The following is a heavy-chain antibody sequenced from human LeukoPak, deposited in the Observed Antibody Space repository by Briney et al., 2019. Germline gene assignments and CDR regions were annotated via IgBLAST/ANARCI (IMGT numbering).Heavy chain of an antibody. J-gene: IGHJ4*02. D-gene: IGHD2-15*01. Sequence: KPSETLSLTCAVSGGSISSSSYYWGWLRQPPGKGLEWIGSIYYSGSTYYNPSLKSRVTISVDTSKNQFSLKLSSVTAADTAVYYCAREGYCSGGSCYSPSIDYWGQGTLVTVSS. CDR3: AREGYCSGGSCYSPSIDY. V-gene: IGHV4-39*07. CDR1: GGSISSSSYY. CDR2: IYYSGST.